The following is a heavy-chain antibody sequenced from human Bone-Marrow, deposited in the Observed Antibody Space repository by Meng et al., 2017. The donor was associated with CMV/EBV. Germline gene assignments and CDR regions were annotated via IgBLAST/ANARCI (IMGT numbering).Heavy chain of an antibody. D-gene: IGHD2-2*01. Sequence: GESLKISCAASGFTFSSYGMHWVRQAPGKGLEWVAFIRYDGSNKYYADSVKGRFTISRDNSKNTLYLQMNSLRAEDTAVYYCAKGPIVGVTYFDYWGQGTLVTVSS. V-gene: IGHV3-30*02. CDR2: IRYDGSNK. CDR1: GFTFSSYG. J-gene: IGHJ4*02. CDR3: AKGPIVGVTYFDY.